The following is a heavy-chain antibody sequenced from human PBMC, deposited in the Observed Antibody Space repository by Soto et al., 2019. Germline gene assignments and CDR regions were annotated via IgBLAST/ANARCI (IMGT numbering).Heavy chain of an antibody. V-gene: IGHV4-34*01. CDR1: GGSFSGYY. J-gene: IGHJ1*01. Sequence: PSSTLSLTCAVYGGSFSGYYWSWIRQPPGKGLEWIGEINHSGSTNYNPSLKSRVTISVDTSKNQFSLKLSSVTAADTAVYYCARGRKRGPQWLRAEYFQNWGQGTLVTV. CDR3: ARGRKRGPQWLRAEYFQN. CDR2: INHSGST. D-gene: IGHD6-19*01.